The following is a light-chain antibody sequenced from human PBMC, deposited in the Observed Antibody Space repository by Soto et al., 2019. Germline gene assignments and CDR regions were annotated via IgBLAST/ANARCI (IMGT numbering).Light chain of an antibody. Sequence: SYELTQPPSVSVSPGQTASITCSGDKLGDKYACWYQQKPGQSPVLVIYQDSKRPLGIPERFSGSNSGNTATLTISGTQAMDEADYYCQAWDSSTAWVFGTGTKVTVL. V-gene: IGLV3-1*01. J-gene: IGLJ1*01. CDR1: KLGDKY. CDR2: QDS. CDR3: QAWDSSTAWV.